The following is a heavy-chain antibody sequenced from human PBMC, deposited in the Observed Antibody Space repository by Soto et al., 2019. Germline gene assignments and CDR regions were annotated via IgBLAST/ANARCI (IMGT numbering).Heavy chain of an antibody. J-gene: IGHJ4*02. CDR3: ARGIEAAAGSDFAY. D-gene: IGHD6-13*01. Sequence: QVQLVESGGGVVQPGRSLRLSCAASGFTFSSYGMHWVRQAPGKGLEWVAVIWYDGSNKYYADSVKGRFTISRDNSKNTLYLQMNSLSAEDTAVYYCARGIEAAAGSDFAYWGQGTLVTVSS. CDR1: GFTFSSYG. CDR2: IWYDGSNK. V-gene: IGHV3-33*01.